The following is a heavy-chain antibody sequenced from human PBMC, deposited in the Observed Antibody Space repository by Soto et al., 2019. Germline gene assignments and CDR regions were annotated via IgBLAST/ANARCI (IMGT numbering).Heavy chain of an antibody. CDR3: AKDRGRITSAADAFDI. V-gene: IGHV3-23*01. CDR1: GFTFSSYA. D-gene: IGHD6-13*01. Sequence: GGSLRLSCAASGFTFSSYAMSWVRQAPGKGLEWVSAISGSGGSTYYTDSVKGRFTISRDNSKNTLYLQMNSLRAEDTAVYYCAKDRGRITSAADAFDIWGQGTMVTVSS. CDR2: ISGSGGST. J-gene: IGHJ3*02.